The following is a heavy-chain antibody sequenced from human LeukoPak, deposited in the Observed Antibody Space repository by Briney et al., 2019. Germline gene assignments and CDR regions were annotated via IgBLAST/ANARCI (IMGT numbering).Heavy chain of an antibody. CDR2: IHYSGST. D-gene: IGHD3-16*01. CDR1: GDSISTYY. J-gene: IGHJ4*02. CDR3: ARRAINSVMFDY. V-gene: IGHV4-59*08. Sequence: PSETLSLTCTVSGDSISTYYWSWIRHPPGKGLEGIGYIHYSGSTNYNPSLRSRVTISVDTSKNQFSLKLSSATAADTAVYFCARRAINSVMFDYWGQGTLVTVSS.